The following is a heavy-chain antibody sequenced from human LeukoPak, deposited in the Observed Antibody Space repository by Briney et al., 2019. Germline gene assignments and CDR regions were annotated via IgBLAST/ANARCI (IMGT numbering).Heavy chain of an antibody. V-gene: IGHV1-2*06. CDR2: INPNSGGT. J-gene: IGHJ3*02. D-gene: IGHD4/OR15-4a*01. CDR1: GYTFTGYY. CDR3: ARDPMSQNPANNAFDI. Sequence: ASVKVSCKASGYTFTGYYMHWVRQAPGQGLEWMGRINPNSGGTNYAQKFQGRVTMTRDTSISTAYMELSRLRSDDTAVYYCARDPMSQNPANNAFDIWGQGTMVSVSS.